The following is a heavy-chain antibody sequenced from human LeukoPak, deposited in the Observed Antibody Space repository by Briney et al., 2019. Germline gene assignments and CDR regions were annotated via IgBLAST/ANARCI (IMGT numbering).Heavy chain of an antibody. CDR2: ISHSGST. CDR1: GGSISRSNW. Sequence: PSETLSLTCAVSGGSISRSNWWSWVRQPPGKGLEWLGEISHSGSTDYNPSLKSRVTMSVDKSKNQFSLKVTFVTVADTAVYYCAREAAAARGRFDYWGQGTLVTVSS. J-gene: IGHJ4*02. D-gene: IGHD6-13*01. V-gene: IGHV4-4*02. CDR3: AREAAAARGRFDY.